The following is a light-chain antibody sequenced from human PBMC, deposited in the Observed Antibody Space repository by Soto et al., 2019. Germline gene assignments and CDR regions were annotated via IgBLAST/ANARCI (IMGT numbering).Light chain of an antibody. CDR3: QRFNRWPLS. CDR2: DTS. J-gene: IGKJ4*01. Sequence: IVLTQSPGTLSLSPWERATLSCRASQGISNNLAWYQQKPGQAPRLLIYDTSIRATGIPARFSGSGSGTEFTLTIASLQSEDFGVYYCQRFNRWPLSFGGGTKVDIK. V-gene: IGKV3-15*01. CDR1: QGISNN.